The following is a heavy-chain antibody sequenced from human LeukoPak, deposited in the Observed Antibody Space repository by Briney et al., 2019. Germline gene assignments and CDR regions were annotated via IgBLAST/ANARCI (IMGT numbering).Heavy chain of an antibody. CDR3: ARLSSLSSIPLYYFDY. V-gene: IGHV5-51*01. Sequence: GESLKISCKGSGYSFTSDWIGWVRQMPGKGLEWMGIIYLGDSDTRYSPSFQGRVTVSADKSISTAYLQWTSLKASDTAMYYCARLSSLSSIPLYYFDYWGQGTLVTVSS. D-gene: IGHD6-13*01. CDR1: GYSFTSDW. CDR2: IYLGDSDT. J-gene: IGHJ4*02.